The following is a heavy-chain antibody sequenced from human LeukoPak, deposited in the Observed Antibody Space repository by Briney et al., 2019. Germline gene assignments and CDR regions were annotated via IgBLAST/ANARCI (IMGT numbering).Heavy chain of an antibody. Sequence: PSQTLSLTCTVSGGSISSGGYYWSWIRQPPGKGLEWIGYIYYSGSTNYNPSLKSRVTISVDTSKNQFSLKLSSVTAADTAVYYCARRARAYDYVWGSYRLGAFDIWGQGTMVTVSS. D-gene: IGHD3-16*02. V-gene: IGHV4-61*08. J-gene: IGHJ3*02. CDR1: GGSISSGGYY. CDR3: ARRARAYDYVWGSYRLGAFDI. CDR2: IYYSGST.